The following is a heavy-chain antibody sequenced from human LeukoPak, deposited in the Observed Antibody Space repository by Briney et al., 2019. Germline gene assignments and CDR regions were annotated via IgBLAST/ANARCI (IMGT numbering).Heavy chain of an antibody. Sequence: PSQTLSLTCTVSGGSISSGSYYWSWIRQPAGKGLEWIGRIYTSGSTNYNPSLNSRVTISVDTSENQFSLELRSVTAADAAVYYCARTYCDSTTCYRFDYWGQGTLVTVSS. CDR2: IYTSGST. CDR3: ARTYCDSTTCYRFDY. J-gene: IGHJ4*02. V-gene: IGHV4-61*02. D-gene: IGHD2-2*01. CDR1: GGSISSGSYY.